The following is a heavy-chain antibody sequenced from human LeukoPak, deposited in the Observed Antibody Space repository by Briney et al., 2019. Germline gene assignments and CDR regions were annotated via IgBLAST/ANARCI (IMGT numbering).Heavy chain of an antibody. Sequence: ASVKVSCKASGYTFTNCAMHWVRQAPGQRLEWMGWINADNGDTKYSQKLQGRVTITRSTSASTAYMELSSLRSEDTAVYYCAAVGWELRSSFDYWGQGTLVTVSS. CDR3: AAVGWELRSSFDY. V-gene: IGHV1-3*01. CDR2: INADNGDT. J-gene: IGHJ4*02. CDR1: GYTFTNCA. D-gene: IGHD1-26*01.